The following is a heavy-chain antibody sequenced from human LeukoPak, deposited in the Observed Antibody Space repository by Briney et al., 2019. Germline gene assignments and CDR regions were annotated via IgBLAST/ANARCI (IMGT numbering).Heavy chain of an antibody. Sequence: ASVKVSCKASGYTFTGYYMHWVRQSPGQGLEWMGWINPNSGGTNYAQKFQGRVTMTRDTSISTAYMELSRLRSDDTAVYYCARERAGTSGAFDYWGQGTLVTVSS. CDR1: GYTFTGYY. V-gene: IGHV1-2*02. J-gene: IGHJ4*02. CDR2: INPNSGGT. CDR3: ARERAGTSGAFDY. D-gene: IGHD1-1*01.